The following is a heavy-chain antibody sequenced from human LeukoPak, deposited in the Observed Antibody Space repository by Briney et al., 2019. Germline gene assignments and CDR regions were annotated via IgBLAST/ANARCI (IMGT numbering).Heavy chain of an antibody. CDR1: GGTFSSYA. J-gene: IGHJ5*02. V-gene: IGHV1-69*01. CDR2: IIPIFGTA. D-gene: IGHD2-2*03. CDR3: AGSPRAGYCSSTSCYWFDP. Sequence: ASVKVSCKASGGTFSSYAISWVRQAPGQGLEWMGGIIPIFGTANYAQKFQGRVTITADESTSTAYMELSSLRSEDTAVYYCAGSPRAGYCSSTSCYWFDPWGQGTLVTVSS.